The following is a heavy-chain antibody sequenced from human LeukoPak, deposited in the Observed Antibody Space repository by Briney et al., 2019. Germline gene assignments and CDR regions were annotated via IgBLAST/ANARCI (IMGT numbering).Heavy chain of an antibody. CDR3: ARASYYYDPWDY. Sequence: VKVSCKASGYTFTSYGISWVRQAPGQGLEWMGWISAYNGNTNYAQKLQGRVTMTTDTSTSTAYMELRSLRSDDTAVYYCARASYYYDPWDYWGQGALVTVSS. V-gene: IGHV1-18*01. J-gene: IGHJ4*02. D-gene: IGHD3-22*01. CDR2: ISAYNGNT. CDR1: GYTFTSYG.